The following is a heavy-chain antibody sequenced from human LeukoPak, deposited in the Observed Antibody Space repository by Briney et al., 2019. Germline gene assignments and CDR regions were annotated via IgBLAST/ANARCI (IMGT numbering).Heavy chain of an antibody. CDR1: GFTFSSYA. CDR3: ARTYCSGGSCYWGSDY. CDR2: ISGSGGST. D-gene: IGHD2-15*01. Sequence: PGGSLRLSCAASGFTFSSYAMSWVRQAPGKGLEWVSAISGSGGSTYYADSVKGRFTISRDNSKNTLYLQMNSLRAEDTAVYYCARTYCSGGSCYWGSDYWGQGTLVTVSS. J-gene: IGHJ4*02. V-gene: IGHV3-23*01.